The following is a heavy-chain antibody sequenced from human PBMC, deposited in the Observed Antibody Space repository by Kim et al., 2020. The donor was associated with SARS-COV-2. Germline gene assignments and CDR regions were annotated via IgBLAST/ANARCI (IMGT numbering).Heavy chain of an antibody. CDR2: IRNNVYGGTT. D-gene: IGHD4-17*01. Sequence: GGSLRLSCTISGFIFGDYAISWFRQAPGKGLEWISFIRNNVYGGTTEYATVVNGRFAISKDDSKSVVFFQMDRLRSEDTGVYFSARGGASGRYDTDVWGKGTTVTFSS. CDR3: ARGGASGRYDTDV. V-gene: IGHV3-49*03. CDR1: GFIFGDYA. J-gene: IGHJ6*03.